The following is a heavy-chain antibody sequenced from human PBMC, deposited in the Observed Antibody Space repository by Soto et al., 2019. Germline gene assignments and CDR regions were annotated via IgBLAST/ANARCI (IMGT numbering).Heavy chain of an antibody. D-gene: IGHD2-2*01. CDR1: GGTFSSYA. CDR3: AGRGSSTSGYYYYYYYMDV. J-gene: IGHJ6*03. Sequence: ASVKVSCKASGGTFSSYAISWVRQAPGQGLEWMGGIIPIFGTANYAQKFQGRVTITADESTSTAYMELSSLRSEDTGVDYCAGRGSSTSGYYYYYYYMDVWGKGTTVTVSS. CDR2: IIPIFGTA. V-gene: IGHV1-69*13.